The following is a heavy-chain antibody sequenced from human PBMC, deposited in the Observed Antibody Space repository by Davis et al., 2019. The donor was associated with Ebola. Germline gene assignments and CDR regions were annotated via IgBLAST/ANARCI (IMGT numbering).Heavy chain of an antibody. J-gene: IGHJ6*02. CDR3: ARDTAMVSSRYYYYGMDV. CDR2: INHSGST. D-gene: IGHD5-18*01. CDR1: GGSFSGYY. V-gene: IGHV4-34*01. Sequence: SETLSLTCAVYGGSFSGYYWSWIRQPPGKGLEWIGEINHSGSTNYNPSLKIRVTISVDTSKNQFSLKLSSVTAADTAVYYGARDTAMVSSRYYYYGMDVWGQGTTVTVSS.